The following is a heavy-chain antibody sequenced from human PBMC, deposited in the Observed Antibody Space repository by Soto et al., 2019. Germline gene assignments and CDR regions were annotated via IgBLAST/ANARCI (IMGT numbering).Heavy chain of an antibody. CDR1: GDSISDDY. V-gene: IGHV4-59*12. Sequence: SETLCLTCTVSGDSISDDYWSWIRQPPGKGLEWIGYVYYSGSTSYNPSLKSRVTISVDTSKNQFSLKLSSVTAADTAVYYCARGRTLNYWGQGTLVTVSS. CDR2: VYYSGST. D-gene: IGHD2-2*01. J-gene: IGHJ4*02. CDR3: ARGRTLNY.